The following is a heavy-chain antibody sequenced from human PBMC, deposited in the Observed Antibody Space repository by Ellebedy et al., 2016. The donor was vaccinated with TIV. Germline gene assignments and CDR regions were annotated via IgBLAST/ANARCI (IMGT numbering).Heavy chain of an antibody. V-gene: IGHV5-51*01. CDR1: GYSFTTYW. Sequence: GESLKISCKGSGYSFTTYWIGWVRQMPGIGLQWMGIIYPGDSETITRYSTSFQGHVTISVDNSINTAYLQWSSLKASDTAMYYCARQGERPFDFWGQGALVTVSS. CDR3: ARQGERPFDF. CDR2: IYPGDSETIT. J-gene: IGHJ4*02. D-gene: IGHD1-1*01.